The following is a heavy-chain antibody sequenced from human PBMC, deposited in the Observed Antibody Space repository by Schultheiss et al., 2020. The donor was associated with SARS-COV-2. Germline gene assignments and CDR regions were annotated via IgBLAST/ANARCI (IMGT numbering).Heavy chain of an antibody. CDR1: GFTFTRYW. J-gene: IGHJ4*02. V-gene: IGHV3-74*01. CDR2: VSSDGDIT. D-gene: IGHD3-22*01. CDR3: VSGYDTTGSRGGY. Sequence: GSLRLSCGVSGFTFTRYWMHWVRLLPGKGLEWVSLVSSDGDITSYADSVRGRFTISRDNAKNTVYLQLSNLRADDAAVYYCVSGYDTTGSRGGYWGQGTPVTVSS.